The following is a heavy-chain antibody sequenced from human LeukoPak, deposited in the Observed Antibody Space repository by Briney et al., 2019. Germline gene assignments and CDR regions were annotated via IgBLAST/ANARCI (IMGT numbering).Heavy chain of an antibody. CDR3: ARLGSDGKPFDS. V-gene: IGHV4-61*02. J-gene: IGHJ4*02. CDR2: IYTSGST. D-gene: IGHD2-15*01. CDR1: GGSISSGSYY. Sequence: SQTLSLTCTVSGGSISSGSYYWSWIRQPAGKGLEWIGRIYTSGSTNYNPSLTSRVTISVDTSKNHFSLQLSSVTAADTAVYYCARLGSDGKPFDSWGQGTLVTVSS.